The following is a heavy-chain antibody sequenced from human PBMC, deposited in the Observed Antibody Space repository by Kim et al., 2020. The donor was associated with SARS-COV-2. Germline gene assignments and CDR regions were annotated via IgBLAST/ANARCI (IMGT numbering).Heavy chain of an antibody. D-gene: IGHD6-6*01. CDR1: GGSVSSNSAG. J-gene: IGHJ4*02. V-gene: IGHV6-1*01. Sequence: SQTLSLTCAISGGSVSSNSAGWTWIRQSPTRGLEWLGRTYFVSQWYNDYAVSVKSRIIINADTSKNQFSLQLNSVTPEDTAVYYCARQAASRSSSRFHFDYWGQGTLVTVSS. CDR3: ARQAASRSSSRFHFDY. CDR2: TYFVSQWYN.